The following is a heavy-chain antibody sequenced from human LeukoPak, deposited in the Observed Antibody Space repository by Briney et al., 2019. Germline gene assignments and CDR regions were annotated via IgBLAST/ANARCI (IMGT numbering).Heavy chain of an antibody. CDR1: GGSISSGSYY. J-gene: IGHJ3*02. CDR2: IYTSGST. CDR3: ARRGVGAFDI. V-gene: IGHV4-61*02. D-gene: IGHD3-3*01. Sequence: SQTLSLTCTVSGGSISSGSYYWSWIRQPAGKGLEWTGRIYTSGSTNYNPSLKSRVTISVDTSKDQFSLKLSSVTAADTAVYYCARRGVGAFDIWGQGTMVTVSS.